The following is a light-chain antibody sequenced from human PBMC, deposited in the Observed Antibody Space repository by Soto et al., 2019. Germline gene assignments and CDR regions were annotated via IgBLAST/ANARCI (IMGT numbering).Light chain of an antibody. Sequence: EIVMTQSPATLSVSPGERATLSCRASQNVSSNLAWYQQIPGQAPRLLISGASTRATGIPGRFSGSGSGTEFTLSMISLQSEDFAAYYCQQYDKWPYTFGQGTRLDI. CDR3: QQYDKWPYT. V-gene: IGKV3-15*01. CDR2: GAS. J-gene: IGKJ2*01. CDR1: QNVSSN.